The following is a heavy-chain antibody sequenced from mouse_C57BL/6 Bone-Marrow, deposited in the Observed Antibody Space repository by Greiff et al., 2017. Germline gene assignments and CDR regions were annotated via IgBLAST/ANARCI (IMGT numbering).Heavy chain of an antibody. J-gene: IGHJ1*03. CDR1: GFSLTSYA. D-gene: IGHD1-1*01. V-gene: IGHV2-9-1*01. CDR2: IWTGGGT. CDR3: ARKGIYYYGSLYFDV. Sequence: VKVVESGPGLVAPSQSLSITCTVSGFSLTSYAISWVRQPPGTGLEWLGVIWTGGGTNYNSALKSRLSISKDNSKSQVFLKMNSLQTDDTARYYCARKGIYYYGSLYFDVWGTGTTVTVSS.